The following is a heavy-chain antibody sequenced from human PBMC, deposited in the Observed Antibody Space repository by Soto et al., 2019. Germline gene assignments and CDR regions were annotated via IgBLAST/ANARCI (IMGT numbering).Heavy chain of an antibody. Sequence: ASVKVSGKASGYTFSSSAMHCVRQAPGQRLEWMGWINAGNGNTKYSQKFLGRVTITRDTSATTVYMELSSLRSEDTAVYYCARVGSRYNWFDPWGQGTLVTVSS. CDR2: INAGNGNT. V-gene: IGHV1-3*01. D-gene: IGHD5-12*01. CDR1: GYTFSSSA. J-gene: IGHJ5*02. CDR3: ARVGSRYNWFDP.